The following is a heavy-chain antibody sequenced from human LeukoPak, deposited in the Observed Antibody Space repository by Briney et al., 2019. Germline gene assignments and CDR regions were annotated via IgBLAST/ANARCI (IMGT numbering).Heavy chain of an antibody. CDR1: GFTLSDYW. CDR3: ARDRYRYDSSGYPDLDAFDI. Sequence: PGGSLRLSCAASGFTLSDYWMSWVRQAPGKGLEWVANINQDGSENYYVDSVKGRFTISRDNAKNSLYLQMNSLRAEDTAVYYCARDRYRYDSSGYPDLDAFDIWGQGTMVTVSS. J-gene: IGHJ3*02. CDR2: INQDGSEN. D-gene: IGHD3-22*01. V-gene: IGHV3-7*01.